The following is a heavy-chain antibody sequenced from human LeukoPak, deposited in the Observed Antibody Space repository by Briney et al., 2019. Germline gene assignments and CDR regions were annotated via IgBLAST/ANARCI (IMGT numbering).Heavy chain of an antibody. CDR2: ISYDGSNK. D-gene: IGHD2-21*01. CDR3: ARDRCGGFPSFDY. Sequence: GGSLRLSCAASGFTFSAYAMHWVRQAPGKGLEWVAVISYDGSNKDYADSVKGRFTISRDNSKNTLYLQMDSLRPEDTAVYYCARDRCGGFPSFDYWGQGTLVTVSS. J-gene: IGHJ4*02. CDR1: GFTFSAYA. V-gene: IGHV3-30-3*01.